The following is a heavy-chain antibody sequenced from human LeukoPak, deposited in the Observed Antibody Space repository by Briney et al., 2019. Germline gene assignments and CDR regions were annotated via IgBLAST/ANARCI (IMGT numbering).Heavy chain of an antibody. D-gene: IGHD5-24*01. CDR2: IYHSGST. CDR1: GGSISSGGYS. J-gene: IGHJ4*02. CDR3: ASGLGEGYPDY. V-gene: IGHV4-30-2*01. Sequence: SQTLSLTCAVSGGSISSGGYSWSWVRQPPGEGLEWVGYIYHSGSTYYNPSLQSRVTISLDRSKNQFSLKLSSVTAADAAVYYCASGLGEGYPDYWGQGTLVTVSS.